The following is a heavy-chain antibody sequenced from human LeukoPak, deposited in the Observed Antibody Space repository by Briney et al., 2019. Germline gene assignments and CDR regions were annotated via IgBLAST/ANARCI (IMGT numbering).Heavy chain of an antibody. CDR2: IYHSGST. CDR3: ARDAGVGYFDY. D-gene: IGHD1-26*01. V-gene: IGHV4-30-2*01. CDR1: GGSISSGGYS. Sequence: SRTLSLTCAVSGGSISSGGYSWSWIRQPPGKGLEWIGYIYHSGSTYYNPSLKSRVTISVDRSKNQFSLKLSSVTAADTAVYYCARDAGVGYFDYWGQGTLVTVSS. J-gene: IGHJ4*02.